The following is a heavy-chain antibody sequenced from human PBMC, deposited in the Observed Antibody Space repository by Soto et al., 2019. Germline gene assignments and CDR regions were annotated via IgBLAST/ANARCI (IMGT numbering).Heavy chain of an antibody. CDR3: ARDRSTYGGGGTGEVKENWFDP. J-gene: IGHJ5*02. V-gene: IGHV4-59*01. CDR2: AYYSGNT. Sequence: SETLSLTCTVSGGSISHYYWSCIRQSPGKGLEWIGYAYYSGNTDYNPSLKSRVTMSVDTSKNQVSLKLNSVTTADTAVYYCARDRSTYGGGGTGEVKENWFDPWGPGTLVTVSS. D-gene: IGHD2-8*01. CDR1: GGSISHYY.